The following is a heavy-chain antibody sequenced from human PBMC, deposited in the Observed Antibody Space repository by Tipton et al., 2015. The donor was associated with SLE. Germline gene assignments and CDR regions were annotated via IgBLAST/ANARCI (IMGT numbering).Heavy chain of an antibody. CDR1: AYSISSDYY. V-gene: IGHV4-38-2*01. CDR3: ASSSPGYTSGGGSLDY. D-gene: IGHD6-19*01. J-gene: IGHJ4*02. CDR2: INYSGST. Sequence: TLSLTCAVSAYSISSDYYWGWIRQPPGNGLEWIGGINYSGSTYYNPSLKSRVTMSIDTSKYQFFLKLTSVTAADTAVYYCASSSPGYTSGGGSLDYWGQGSLVTVSS.